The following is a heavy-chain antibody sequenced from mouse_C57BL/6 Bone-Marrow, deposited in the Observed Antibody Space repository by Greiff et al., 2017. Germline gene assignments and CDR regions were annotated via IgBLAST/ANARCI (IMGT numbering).Heavy chain of an antibody. J-gene: IGHJ3*01. Sequence: EVQVVESGGGLVKPGGSLKLSCAASGFTFSDYGMHWVRQAPEKGLEWVAYISSGSSTIYYAVTVKGRFTISRANAKTTLFLQMTSLRSKDTAMYYCAREDYNYEGAWFAYWGQGTLVTVSA. CDR3: AREDYNYEGAWFAY. CDR2: ISSGSSTI. V-gene: IGHV5-17*01. D-gene: IGHD2-12*01. CDR1: GFTFSDYG.